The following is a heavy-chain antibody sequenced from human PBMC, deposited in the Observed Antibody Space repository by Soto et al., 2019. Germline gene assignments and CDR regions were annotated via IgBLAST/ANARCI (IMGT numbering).Heavy chain of an antibody. Sequence: GESLKISCKASGYSFTSNWIGWVRQMTGKGLEWMGAIYPGDSDRRYSPSFQGQVTMSADKFINTAYLQMNSLRAEDTAVYYCARAPAVLIGTTVNYYYYGMDVWGQGTTVTVSS. CDR1: GYSFTSNW. CDR2: IYPGDSDR. D-gene: IGHD4-4*01. J-gene: IGHJ6*02. CDR3: ARAPAVLIGTTVNYYYYGMDV. V-gene: IGHV5-51*01.